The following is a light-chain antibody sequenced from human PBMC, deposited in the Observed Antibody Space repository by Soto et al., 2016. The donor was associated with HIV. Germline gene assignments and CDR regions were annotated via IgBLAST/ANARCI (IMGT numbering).Light chain of an antibody. V-gene: IGLV3-21*03. CDR2: DDN. CDR1: NIASKG. J-gene: IGLJ1*01. Sequence: SYELTQPSSVSVAPGKTATITCGGYNIASKGVHWYQQKPDQAPVLVVYDDNERPSGIPERFSGSNSGNTATLTISRVEAGDEADYYRQVWDSTTDLVFGTGTKVTVL. CDR3: QVWDSTTDLV.